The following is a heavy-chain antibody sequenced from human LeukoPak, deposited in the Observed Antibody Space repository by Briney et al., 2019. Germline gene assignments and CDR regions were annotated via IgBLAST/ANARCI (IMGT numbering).Heavy chain of an antibody. CDR3: ARSPNCSAARCYENWFDP. Sequence: SQTLSLTCAISGDSISSNSAGWDWIRQSPSRGLEWLGRTYYRSKWYNDYSLSVKGRIAINPDTSKNQFSLRLSSVTPEDTAVYYCARSPNCSAARCYENWFDPWGQGTLVIVSS. V-gene: IGHV6-1*01. CDR1: GDSISSNSAG. J-gene: IGHJ5*02. CDR2: TYYRSKWYN. D-gene: IGHD2-15*01.